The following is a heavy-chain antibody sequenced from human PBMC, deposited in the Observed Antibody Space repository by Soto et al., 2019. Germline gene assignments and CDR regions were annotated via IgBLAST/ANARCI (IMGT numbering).Heavy chain of an antibody. J-gene: IGHJ6*02. D-gene: IGHD2-8*01. CDR2: INPSGGST. V-gene: IGHV1-46*01. CDR1: GYTFTSYY. CDR3: ARGHIVLMVYALNHGMDV. Sequence: ASVKVSCKASGYTFTSYYMHRVRQAPGQGLEWMGIINPSGGSTSYAQKFQGRVTMTRDTSTSTVYMELSSLRSEDTAVYYCARGHIVLMVYALNHGMDVWGQGTTVTVSS.